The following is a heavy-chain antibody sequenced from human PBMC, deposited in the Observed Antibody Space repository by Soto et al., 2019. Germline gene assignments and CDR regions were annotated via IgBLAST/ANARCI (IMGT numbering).Heavy chain of an antibody. CDR1: GGTFNNYA. J-gene: IGHJ6*02. D-gene: IGHD3-10*01. Sequence: QVQMVQSGAEVKKPGSSVKVSCKTSGGTFNNYAISWVRQAPGQGLEWMGGLIPNFDTPNYAQKFQDRLTIIADESTSTVSMELRSLRSDDTAVYYCAVAMVREILIFESSGMHVWGQGTTVTVYS. CDR3: AVAMVREILIFESSGMHV. CDR2: LIPNFDTP. V-gene: IGHV1-69*01.